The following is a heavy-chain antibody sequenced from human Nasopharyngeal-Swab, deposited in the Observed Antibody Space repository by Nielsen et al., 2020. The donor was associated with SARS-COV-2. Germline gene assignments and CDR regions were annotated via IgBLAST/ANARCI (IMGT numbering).Heavy chain of an antibody. V-gene: IGHV1-46*01. CDR1: GYTFTSYY. Sequence: ASVKVSCKASGYTFTSYYMHWVRQAPGQGLEWMGLINPSGGSTSYAQKFQGRVTMTRDTSTSTVYMELSSLRSEDTAVYYCARDPYCSSTSCYPRVYYYYMDVWGKGTTVTVSS. CDR2: INPSGGST. D-gene: IGHD2-2*01. J-gene: IGHJ6*03. CDR3: ARDPYCSSTSCYPRVYYYYMDV.